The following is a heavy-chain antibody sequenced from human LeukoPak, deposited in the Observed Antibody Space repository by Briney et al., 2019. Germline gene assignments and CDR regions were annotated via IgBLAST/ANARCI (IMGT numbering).Heavy chain of an antibody. J-gene: IGHJ4*02. CDR2: INHSGST. Sequence: PSETLSLTCAVYGGSFSGYYWSWIRQPPGKGLEWIGEINHSGSTNYNPSLKSRVTISVDTSKNQFSLKLSSVTAADTAVYYCARGGYSGYDWGQGTLVTVSS. CDR1: GGSFSGYY. V-gene: IGHV4-34*01. CDR3: ARGGYSGYD. D-gene: IGHD5-12*01.